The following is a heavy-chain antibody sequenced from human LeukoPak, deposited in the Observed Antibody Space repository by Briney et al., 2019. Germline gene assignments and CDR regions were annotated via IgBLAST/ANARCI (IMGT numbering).Heavy chain of an antibody. CDR3: AREPFWSGYYSNLHFDY. CDR1: EFTFSSYN. D-gene: IGHD3-3*01. J-gene: IGHJ4*02. Sequence: GGSLRLSCAAFEFTFSSYNMNWVRQAPGKGLEWVSSISGSSKYIYYADSVKGRFTISRDNAKNSLYLQMNSLRAEDTAVYYCAREPFWSGYYSNLHFDYWGQGTLVTVSS. V-gene: IGHV3-21*06. CDR2: ISGSSKYI.